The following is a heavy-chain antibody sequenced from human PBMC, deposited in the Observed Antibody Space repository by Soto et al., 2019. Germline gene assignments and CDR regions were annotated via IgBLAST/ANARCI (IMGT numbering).Heavy chain of an antibody. CDR2: IYHSGST. CDR1: GGSISSSNW. CDR3: ASSHAGAHITAAVH. Sequence: PSETLSLTCAVSGGSISSSNWWSWVRQPPGKGLEWIGEIYHSGSTNYNPSLKSRATISVDKSKNQFSLKLSSVTAADTAVYYCASSHAGAHITAAVHWGQGTLVTVSS. V-gene: IGHV4-4*02. J-gene: IGHJ4*02. D-gene: IGHD6-13*01.